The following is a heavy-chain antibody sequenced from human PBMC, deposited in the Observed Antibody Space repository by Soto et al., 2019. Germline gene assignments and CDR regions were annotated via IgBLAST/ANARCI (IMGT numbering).Heavy chain of an antibody. CDR2: VYNTGST. Sequence: QLQLQESGPGLVKPSETLSLTCSVSGGSLNSNIYYWAWIRQSPGKGLEWLGSVYNTGSTYYNPSLETRIAISADTSTNQCSLQLTSVTAADSAVYFCARHPRPPASRTPYNWFDPWGQGTQVTVSS. J-gene: IGHJ5*02. D-gene: IGHD6-6*01. CDR1: GGSLNSNIYY. V-gene: IGHV4-39*01. CDR3: ARHPRPPASRTPYNWFDP.